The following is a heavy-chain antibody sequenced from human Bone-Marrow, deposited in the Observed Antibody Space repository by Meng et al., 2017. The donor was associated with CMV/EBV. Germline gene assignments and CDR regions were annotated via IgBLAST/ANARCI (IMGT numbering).Heavy chain of an antibody. CDR1: GGTFSSYA. D-gene: IGHD3-10*01. J-gene: IGHJ4*02. CDR2: IIPIFGTA. CDR3: ARGMVRGVYYFDD. Sequence: SVKVSCKASGGTFSSYAISWVRQAPGQGLEWMGGIIPIFGTANYAQKFQGRVTITTDESTSTAYMELSSLRSEDTAVYYCARGMVRGVYYFDDWGQGTLVTVSS. V-gene: IGHV1-69*05.